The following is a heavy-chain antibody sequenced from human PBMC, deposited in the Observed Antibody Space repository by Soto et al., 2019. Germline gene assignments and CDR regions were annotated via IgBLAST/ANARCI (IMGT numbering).Heavy chain of an antibody. J-gene: IGHJ4*02. V-gene: IGHV3-48*01. Sequence: PGGSLRLSCAASGFTFSSYSMNWVRQAPGKGLEWVSYISSSSSTIYYADSVKGRFTISRDNAKNSLYLQMNSLRAEDTAVYYCASCCGGLDYWGQGTLVTVSS. CDR3: ASCCGGLDY. CDR2: ISSSSSTI. D-gene: IGHD2-21*01. CDR1: GFTFSSYS.